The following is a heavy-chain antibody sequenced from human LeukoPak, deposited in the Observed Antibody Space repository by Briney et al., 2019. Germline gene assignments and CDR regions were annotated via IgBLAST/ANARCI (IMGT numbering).Heavy chain of an antibody. J-gene: IGHJ4*02. CDR2: IDSDGNRI. CDR1: GLTFSTYW. Sequence: PGGSLRLSCEASGLTFSTYWMHWVRHAPGQGLVWVSRIDSDGNRISYVDSVKGRFTISRDNAKNTLYLQMNSLRAEDTAVYYCAGGRDSTQLYFDSWGQGTLVTVSS. D-gene: IGHD2-15*01. CDR3: AGGRDSTQLYFDS. V-gene: IGHV3-74*01.